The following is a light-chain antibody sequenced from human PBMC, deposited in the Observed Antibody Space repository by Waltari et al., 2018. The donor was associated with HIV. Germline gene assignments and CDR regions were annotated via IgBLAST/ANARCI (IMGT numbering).Light chain of an antibody. Sequence: QSALTQPAASGSLGQSITISCSGSSHAVGSYYLFSWYQPYPATAPKVIISEVDKWPSEFLYDFSGSNSYRFSGSKSGNAAFLTISGLRAEDEALYFCCSYTRRNGFVFGSGTEVTVL. CDR3: CSYTRRNGFV. CDR1: SHAVGSYYL. J-gene: IGLJ1*01. CDR2: EVD. V-gene: IGLV2-23*02.